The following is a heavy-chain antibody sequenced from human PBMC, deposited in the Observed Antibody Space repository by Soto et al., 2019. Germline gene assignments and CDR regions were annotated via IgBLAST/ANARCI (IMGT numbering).Heavy chain of an antibody. D-gene: IGHD3-22*01. V-gene: IGHV3-30*03. CDR1: GFTFSSYG. CDR3: VVDYDSSGYYFLDY. CDR2: ISYDGSNK. J-gene: IGHJ4*02. Sequence: GSLRLSCAASGFTFSSYGMHWVRQAPGKGLEWVAVISYDGSNKYYADSVKGRFTISRDNSKNTLYLQMNSLRAEDTAVYYCVVDYDSSGYYFLDYWGQGTLVTVSS.